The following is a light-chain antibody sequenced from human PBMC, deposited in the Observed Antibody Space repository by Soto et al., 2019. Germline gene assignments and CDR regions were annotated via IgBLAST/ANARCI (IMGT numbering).Light chain of an antibody. CDR1: QSGFSRY. CDR2: GAS. J-gene: IGKJ1*01. V-gene: IGKV3-20*01. Sequence: EIVLTQSPDTLSLSPGERATLSCRASQSGFSRYLAWFQQKRGQAPRALIYGASTRATGIPDRFSGSGSGTDFTLTISRLEPEDFAVYYCQQYGSSPWTFGQGTKVEIK. CDR3: QQYGSSPWT.